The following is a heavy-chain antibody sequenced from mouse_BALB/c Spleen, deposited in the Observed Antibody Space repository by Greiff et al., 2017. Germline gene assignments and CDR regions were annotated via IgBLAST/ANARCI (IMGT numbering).Heavy chain of an antibody. V-gene: IGHV1-18*01. CDR1: GYTSTDYN. J-gene: IGHJ4*01. CDR3: ARGDYGTLYAMDY. CDR2: INPNNGGT. Sequence: EVQLQQSGPELVKPGASVKISCKASGYTSTDYNMDWVKQSHGKSLEWIGDINPNNGGTNYNQKFKGKATLTVDKSSSTAYMELRSLTSEDAAVYYCARGDYGTLYAMDYWGQGTSVTVSS. D-gene: IGHD2-1*01.